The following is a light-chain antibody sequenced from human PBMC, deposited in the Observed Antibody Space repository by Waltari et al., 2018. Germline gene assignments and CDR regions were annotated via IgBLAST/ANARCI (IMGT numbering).Light chain of an antibody. CDR1: QSINTW. CDR2: AAS. V-gene: IGKV1-5*01. Sequence: DIQLTQSPSTLSASVGDRVIITCRASQSINTWLAWYQQRPGHPPRLLLSAASSLHSGVPSRFSGSGSETHFTLTINDLQPDDFATYYCQHYYSSTFGQGTRLEIK. J-gene: IGKJ5*01. CDR3: QHYYSST.